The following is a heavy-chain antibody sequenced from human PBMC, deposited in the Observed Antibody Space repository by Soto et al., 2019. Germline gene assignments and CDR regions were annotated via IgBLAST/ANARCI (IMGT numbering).Heavy chain of an antibody. Sequence: EVQLVESGGGLVQPGRSLRLSCAASGFSFDEYAMHWVRQVPGKGLEWVSGVSWNSGTMGYGDSVKGRFSISRDNDKNSLYLQMNSLSAEDTAMYYCAKGFCSSAKCYTYSYMDVWGKGTTVTVSS. V-gene: IGHV3-9*01. CDR1: GFSFDEYA. J-gene: IGHJ6*03. CDR3: AKGFCSSAKCYTYSYMDV. CDR2: VSWNSGTM. D-gene: IGHD2-2*02.